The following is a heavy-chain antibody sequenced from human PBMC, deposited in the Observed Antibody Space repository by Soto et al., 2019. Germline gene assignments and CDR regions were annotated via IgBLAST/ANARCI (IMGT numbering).Heavy chain of an antibody. V-gene: IGHV3-33*01. D-gene: IGHD3-3*01. CDR2: IWYDGSNK. CDR3: ARDRPGVVFGDY. CDR1: GFTFSSYG. J-gene: IGHJ4*02. Sequence: QVQLVESGGGVVQPGRSLRLSCAASGFTFSSYGMHWVRQAPGKGLEWVAVIWYDGSNKYYADSVKGRFTISRDNSKDTLYLQMNSLRAEDTAVYYCARDRPGVVFGDYWGQGTLVTVSS.